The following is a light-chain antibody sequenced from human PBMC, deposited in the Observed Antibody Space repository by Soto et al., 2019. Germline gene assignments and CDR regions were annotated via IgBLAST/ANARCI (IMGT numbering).Light chain of an antibody. V-gene: IGKV1-9*01. Sequence: DIQLTQSPSFLSASVGDRVTITCRASQGISSYLAWYQQKPGKAPKFLIYAASTLQSGVPSRFSGSGSGTEFTLTLSSLQPEYFATYYCQQLNSYPLTFGPGTKVDI. CDR1: QGISSY. CDR2: AAS. CDR3: QQLNSYPLT. J-gene: IGKJ3*01.